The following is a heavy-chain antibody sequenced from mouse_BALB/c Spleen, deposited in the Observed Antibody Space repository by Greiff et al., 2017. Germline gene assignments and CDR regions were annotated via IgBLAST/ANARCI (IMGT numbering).Heavy chain of an antibody. CDR3: ASTMITSWAMDY. D-gene: IGHD2-4*01. J-gene: IGHJ4*01. CDR1: GYTFTSYV. Sequence: EVKLQESGPELVKPGASVKMSCKASGYTFTSYVMHWVKQKPGQGLEWIGYINPYNDGTKYNEKFKGKATLTSDKSSSTAYMELSSLTSEDSAVYYCASTMITSWAMDYWGQGTSVTVSS. CDR2: INPYNDGT. V-gene: IGHV1-14*01.